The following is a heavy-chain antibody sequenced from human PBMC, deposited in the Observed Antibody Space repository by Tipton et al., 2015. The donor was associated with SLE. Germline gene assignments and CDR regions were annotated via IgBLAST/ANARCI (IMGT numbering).Heavy chain of an antibody. CDR3: ARLTGYWYFDL. D-gene: IGHD7-27*01. CDR1: GGSFSTYY. V-gene: IGHV4-34*01. Sequence: LSCSCAVYGGSFSTYYWSWIRQPPGKGLEWIGEFNHCGITNYNPSLKSRGSISVDTSKNQFSLKLSSVTAADTAVYYCARLTGYWYFDLWCRGSLVTVSS. CDR2: FNHCGIT. J-gene: IGHJ2*01.